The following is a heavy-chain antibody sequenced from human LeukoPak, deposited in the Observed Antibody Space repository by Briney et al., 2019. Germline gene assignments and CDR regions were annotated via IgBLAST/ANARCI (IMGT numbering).Heavy chain of an antibody. D-gene: IGHD1-26*01. Sequence: PSKTLSLTCTVSVGSISGHFWRWVRQAPGKGLDWIGHIYYSGATNYNPSLRSRVTISVDTSKNQFSLKLRSVTAADTAVYYCARAQYGGSCFDYWGQGTLVTVSS. CDR2: IYYSGAT. V-gene: IGHV4-59*11. J-gene: IGHJ4*03. CDR3: ARAQYGGSCFDY. CDR1: VGSISGHF.